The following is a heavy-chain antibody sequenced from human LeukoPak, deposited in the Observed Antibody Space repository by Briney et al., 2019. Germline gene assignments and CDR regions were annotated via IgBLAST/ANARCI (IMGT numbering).Heavy chain of an antibody. V-gene: IGHV4-39*07. D-gene: IGHD2-2*01. J-gene: IGHJ5*02. CDR3: ARVGPHSNRGPNWFDP. Sequence: SETLSLTCSVSGGSVASSNNYWGWIRQPPGKGLEWIGSIYYSGSTYYNPSLKSRVTISVDTSKNQFSLKLSSVTAADTAVYYCARVGPHSNRGPNWFDPWGQGTLVTVSS. CDR1: GGSVASSNNY. CDR2: IYYSGST.